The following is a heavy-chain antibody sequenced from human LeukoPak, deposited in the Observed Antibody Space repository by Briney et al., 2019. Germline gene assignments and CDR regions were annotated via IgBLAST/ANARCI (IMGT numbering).Heavy chain of an antibody. D-gene: IGHD3-3*01. Sequence: GGSLRLSCAASGFTFSSYWMSWVRQAPGKGLEWVANIKQDGSEKYYVDSVKGRFTISRDNAKNSLYLQMNSLRVEDTAVYYCARAGYDFWSGSYFDYWGQGTLVTVSS. CDR1: GFTFSSYW. CDR3: ARAGYDFWSGSYFDY. J-gene: IGHJ4*02. CDR2: IKQDGSEK. V-gene: IGHV3-7*01.